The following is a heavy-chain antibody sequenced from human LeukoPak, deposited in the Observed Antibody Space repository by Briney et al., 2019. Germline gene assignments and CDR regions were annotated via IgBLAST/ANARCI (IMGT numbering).Heavy chain of an antibody. J-gene: IGHJ4*02. Sequence: GGSLRLSCAASGFTFSSYGMHWVRQAPGKGLEWVAFIRYDGSNKYYPDSVKGRFTISRDNSKNTLYLQMNSLRAEDTAVYYCAIPPSGLVVPAAIVNWGQGTLVTVSS. V-gene: IGHV3-30*02. CDR2: IRYDGSNK. CDR3: AIPPSGLVVPAAIVN. D-gene: IGHD2-2*01. CDR1: GFTFSSYG.